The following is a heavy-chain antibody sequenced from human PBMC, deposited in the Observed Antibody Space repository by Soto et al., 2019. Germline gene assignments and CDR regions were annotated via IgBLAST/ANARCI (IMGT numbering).Heavy chain of an antibody. J-gene: IGHJ4*02. D-gene: IGHD4-17*01. CDR1: GFTFSNYG. CDR2: IWYDGSNK. Sequence: SVRSLRLSCAAAGFTFSNYGMHWVRQAPGKGLEWVAVIWYDGSNKYYADSVKGRFTISRDNSKNTVSLQMNNLRTEDTAVYYCARGFPTVPTWLLFDSWGQGALVTGSS. V-gene: IGHV3-33*01. CDR3: ARGFPTVPTWLLFDS.